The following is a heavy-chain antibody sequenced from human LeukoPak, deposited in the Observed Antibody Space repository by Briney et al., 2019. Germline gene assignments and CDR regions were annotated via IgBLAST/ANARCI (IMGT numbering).Heavy chain of an antibody. CDR2: ISYGGSNK. D-gene: IGHD1-26*01. J-gene: IGHJ6*02. V-gene: IGHV3-30*18. Sequence: PGRSLRLSCAASGFTFSSYGMHWVRQAPGKGLEWVAVISYGGSNKYYADSVKGRFTISRDNSKNTLYLQMNSLRAEDTAVYYCAKGDGSYYYYYGMDVWGQGTTVTVSS. CDR3: AKGDGSYYYYYGMDV. CDR1: GFTFSSYG.